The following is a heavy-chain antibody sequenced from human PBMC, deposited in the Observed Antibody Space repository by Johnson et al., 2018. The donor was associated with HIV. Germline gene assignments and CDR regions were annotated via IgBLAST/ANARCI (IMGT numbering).Heavy chain of an antibody. V-gene: IGHV3-30*04. Sequence: QMMLVESGGGVVQPGRSLRLSCAASGFKFSDFAMHWVRQIPGKGLEWVAVMSYDGREKYYTDSVKGRFTISRDNAKNSLYLQMNSLRAEDTAVYYCARERLRAGAFDIWGQGTMVTVSS. J-gene: IGHJ3*02. CDR3: ARERLRAGAFDI. CDR2: MSYDGREK. D-gene: IGHD6-13*01. CDR1: GFKFSDFA.